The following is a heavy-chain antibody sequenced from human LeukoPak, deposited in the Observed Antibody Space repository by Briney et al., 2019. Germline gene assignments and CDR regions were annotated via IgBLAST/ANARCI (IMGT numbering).Heavy chain of an antibody. CDR2: ISYGGSNK. V-gene: IGHV3-30*04. Sequence: GGSLRLSCAASGFTFSSYAMHGVRQAPGKGLEGVGVISYGGSNKYYADSVKGRFTISRDNSKNTLYLQMNSLSAEDTAVYYCARVDGSGSYDYWGQGTLVTVSS. CDR3: ARVDGSGSYDY. D-gene: IGHD3-10*01. J-gene: IGHJ4*02. CDR1: GFTFSSYA.